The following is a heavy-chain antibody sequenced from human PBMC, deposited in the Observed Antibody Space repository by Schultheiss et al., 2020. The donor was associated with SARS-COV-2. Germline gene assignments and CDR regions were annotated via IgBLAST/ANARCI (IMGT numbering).Heavy chain of an antibody. V-gene: IGHV4-34*01. Sequence: SETLSLTCAVYGGSFSDHYWNWIRQPPGKGLEWIGEINHSGSTNYNPSLKSRVTISVDPSKNQFSLKLSSVTAADTAVYYCARDNWNGNVDAFDIWGQGTMVTVSS. J-gene: IGHJ3*02. D-gene: IGHD1-1*01. CDR2: INHSGST. CDR1: GGSFSDHY. CDR3: ARDNWNGNVDAFDI.